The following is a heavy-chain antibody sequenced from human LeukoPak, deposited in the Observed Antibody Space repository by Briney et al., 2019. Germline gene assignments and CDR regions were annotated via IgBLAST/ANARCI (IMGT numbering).Heavy chain of an antibody. V-gene: IGHV7-4-1*02. Sequence: ASVKVSCKASGYPFSAHFLNWVRQAPGQGLEWMGNIDTTTGNPRYVQDFTGRFVFSLDTSVSTAYLQITSLKADDTAAYYCVRGTPTSGMDYWGQGTQVTVSS. CDR1: GYPFSAHF. CDR3: VRGTPTSGMDY. J-gene: IGHJ4*02. D-gene: IGHD3-10*01. CDR2: IDTTTGNP.